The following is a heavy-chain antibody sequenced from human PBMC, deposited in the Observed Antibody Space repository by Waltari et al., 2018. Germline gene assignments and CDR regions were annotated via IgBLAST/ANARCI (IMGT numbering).Heavy chain of an antibody. J-gene: IGHJ4*02. D-gene: IGHD2-8*01. CDR3: AKDRQGVWDY. Sequence: VQVLESGGDLVQPGGSLRLSCAASGFTFSSYAMTWVRQAPGKGLEGVSAIPGDGGRTDYADAVKGRFTISRDNSKNTVYLQMNSLRAEDTAIYYCAKDRQGVWDYWGQGTLVTVSS. V-gene: IGHV3-23*01. CDR2: IPGDGGRT. CDR1: GFTFSSYA.